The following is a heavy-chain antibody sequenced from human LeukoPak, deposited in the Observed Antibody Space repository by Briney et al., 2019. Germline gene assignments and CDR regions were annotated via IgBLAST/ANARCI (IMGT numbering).Heavy chain of an antibody. CDR1: GGSISSGSYY. Sequence: PSETLSLTCTVSGGSISSGSYYWGWIRQPPGKGLEWIGSIYYSGSTYYNPSLKSRVTTSVDTSKNQFSLKLSSVTAADTAVYYCARLDPNRYYYDSSGSFWYFDLWGRGTLVTVSS. CDR2: IYYSGST. CDR3: ARLDPNRYYYDSSGSFWYFDL. J-gene: IGHJ2*01. V-gene: IGHV4-39*07. D-gene: IGHD3-22*01.